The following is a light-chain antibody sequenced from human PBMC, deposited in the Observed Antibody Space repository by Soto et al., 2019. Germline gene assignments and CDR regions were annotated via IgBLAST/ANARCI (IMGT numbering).Light chain of an antibody. CDR3: QQYNNWPPYT. CDR2: GAS. Sequence: EIGMTQSPATLSVSPGERATLSCRASQSVSSDLSWYQQKPGQAPRLLIYGASTRATGIPARFSGSGSGTAVTLTISSLQSEDFALYYCQQYNNWPPYTFGQGTKLEIK. J-gene: IGKJ2*01. V-gene: IGKV3-15*01. CDR1: QSVSSD.